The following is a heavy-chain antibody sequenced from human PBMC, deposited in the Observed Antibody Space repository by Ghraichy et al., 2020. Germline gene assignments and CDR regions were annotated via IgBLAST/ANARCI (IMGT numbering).Heavy chain of an antibody. J-gene: IGHJ3*02. Sequence: GGSLRLSCAASGFTFRNYAMSWVRQAPGKGLEWVSGISGSGRNTYYADSLKGRFIISRDNFENTLSLQMSSLRPEDTALYYCAKDPNGDYVGAFDIWGQGTLVTVSS. CDR1: GFTFRNYA. V-gene: IGHV3-23*01. CDR2: ISGSGRNT. D-gene: IGHD4-17*01. CDR3: AKDPNGDYVGAFDI.